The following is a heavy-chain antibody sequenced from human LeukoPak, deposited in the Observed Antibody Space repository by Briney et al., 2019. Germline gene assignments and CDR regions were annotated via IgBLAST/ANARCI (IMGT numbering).Heavy chain of an antibody. CDR1: GDSLSSGGHY. J-gene: IGHJ4*02. D-gene: IGHD3-22*01. CDR2: IYFTGET. V-gene: IGHV4-39*07. CDR3: ARGSGFWLY. Sequence: PSETLSLTCTVSGDSLSSGGHYWGWIRQTPGKRLGWIGNIYFTGETSFNPSLKSRPPTPVNTPKTHLFLSLGSMPAADTAVYYCARGSGFWLYWGQGALVTVS.